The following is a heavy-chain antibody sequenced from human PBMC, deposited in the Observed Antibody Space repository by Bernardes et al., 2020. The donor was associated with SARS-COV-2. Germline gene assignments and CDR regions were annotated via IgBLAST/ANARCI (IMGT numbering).Heavy chain of an antibody. CDR1: GFAFSSYA. CDR2: ISGSGGTT. D-gene: IGHD3-16*01. Sequence: GGSLRLSRAASGFAFSSYAMSWVRQAPGKGLEWVSVISGSGGTTYYSDSVKGRFTISRDNSQNMVYLQISSLRAEDTAVYFCAKDLIAGTLGGLPQTFDYWGQGTLVTVSS. J-gene: IGHJ4*02. CDR3: AKDLIAGTLGGLPQTFDY. V-gene: IGHV3-23*01.